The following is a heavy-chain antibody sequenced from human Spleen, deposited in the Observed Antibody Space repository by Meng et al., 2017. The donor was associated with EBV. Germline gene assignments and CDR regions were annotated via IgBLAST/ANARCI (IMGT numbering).Heavy chain of an antibody. Sequence: QVPLQQWGAGLLKHSETLSLPCALYGESFSGHYWTWIRQPPGKGLEWIGEINESGITNYNPSLKSRVTLSIDTSERHFSLNLSSVTAADTAVYYCARQSTYRLLDPWGQGTLVTVSS. V-gene: IGHV4-34*02. J-gene: IGHJ5*02. CDR3: ARQSTYRLLDP. CDR1: GESFSGHY. CDR2: INESGIT. D-gene: IGHD3-16*02.